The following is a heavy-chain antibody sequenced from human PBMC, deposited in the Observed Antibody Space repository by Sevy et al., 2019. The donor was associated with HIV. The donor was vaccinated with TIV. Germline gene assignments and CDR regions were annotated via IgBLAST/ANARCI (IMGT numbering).Heavy chain of an antibody. CDR1: GFTFSSYS. Sequence: GGSLRLSCAASGFTFSSYSMNWVRQAPGKGLEWVSSISSSSSYIYYADSVKGRFTISRDNAKNSLYLQMNSLRAEDTAVYYCAREGRRYYYGMYVWGQGTTVTVSS. V-gene: IGHV3-21*01. CDR3: AREGRRYYYGMYV. J-gene: IGHJ6*02. CDR2: ISSSSSYI.